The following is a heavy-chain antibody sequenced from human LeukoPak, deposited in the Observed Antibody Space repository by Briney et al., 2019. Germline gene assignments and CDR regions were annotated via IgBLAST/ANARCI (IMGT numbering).Heavy chain of an antibody. J-gene: IGHJ4*02. D-gene: IGHD5-18*01. CDR1: GLTFSSYG. Sequence: PGGSLRLSCAASGLTFSSYGMSWVRQAPGKGLEWVSAISGSGGSTYYADSVKGRFTISRDNSKNTLYLQMNSLRAEDTAVYYCARYSYGIEDFDYWGQGTLVTVSS. V-gene: IGHV3-23*01. CDR2: ISGSGGST. CDR3: ARYSYGIEDFDY.